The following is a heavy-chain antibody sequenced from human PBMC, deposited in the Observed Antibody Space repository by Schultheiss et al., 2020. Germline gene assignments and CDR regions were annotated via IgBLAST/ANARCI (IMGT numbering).Heavy chain of an antibody. CDR3: ARSLGSGSYWGY. V-gene: IGHV4-59*08. CDR2: VYYSGTT. Sequence: SETLSLTCTVSGGSISSYYWSWIRQPPGKGLEWIGYVYYSGTTNYNPSLKSRVTISVDTSKNQFSLKLSSVTAADTAVYYCARSLGSGSYWGYWGKGTLVTVSA. D-gene: IGHD3-10*01. J-gene: IGHJ4*02. CDR1: GGSISSYY.